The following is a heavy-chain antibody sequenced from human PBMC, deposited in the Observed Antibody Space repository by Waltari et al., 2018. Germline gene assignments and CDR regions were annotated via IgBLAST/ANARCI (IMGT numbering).Heavy chain of an antibody. CDR1: GFTFAPAW. D-gene: IGHD3-16*01. J-gene: IGHJ4*02. CDR3: TTLDAPWGGG. V-gene: IGHV3-15*01. CDR2: IQGRTEGERT. Sequence: EVQMVESGGGLVKPGESLRLSCVASGFTFAPAWLTWVRQAPGKGLGRVGRIQGRTEGERTDFAAPVKGRVSISRDDAKNTLYLQMNSLRSEDTAIYYCTTLDAPWGGGWGQGTQVTVSS.